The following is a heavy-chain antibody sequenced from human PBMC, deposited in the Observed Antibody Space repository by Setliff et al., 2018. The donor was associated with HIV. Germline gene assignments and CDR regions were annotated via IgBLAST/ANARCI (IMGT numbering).Heavy chain of an antibody. J-gene: IGHJ6*02. CDR1: GDSISDDDYY. CDR3: ARHGDSSGWFGAVYYGIDA. D-gene: IGHD3-10*01. Sequence: SETLSLTCTMSGDSISDDDYYWGWIRQPPGKGLEWIGSIYYNGNTYNKPSLKSRVTISVDTSKNQFSLKLNSVTAADTAVYNCARHGDSSGWFGAVYYGIDAWGQGTTVTVSS. CDR2: IYYNGNT. V-gene: IGHV4-39*01.